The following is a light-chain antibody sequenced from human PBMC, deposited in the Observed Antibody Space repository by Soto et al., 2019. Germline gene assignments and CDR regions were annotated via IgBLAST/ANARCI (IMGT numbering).Light chain of an antibody. J-gene: IGKJ4*01. V-gene: IGKV1-33*01. Sequence: DIQMTQSPSSLSASVGDRVTITCPASQAINNFLNWYENKPGKAHRLLIYDAFKLDTGVPSRFSGSGSGTHLTFTISSLQPEDIATDFCQQYDTLPPTFGGGTKVEI. CDR1: QAINNF. CDR3: QQYDTLPPT. CDR2: DAF.